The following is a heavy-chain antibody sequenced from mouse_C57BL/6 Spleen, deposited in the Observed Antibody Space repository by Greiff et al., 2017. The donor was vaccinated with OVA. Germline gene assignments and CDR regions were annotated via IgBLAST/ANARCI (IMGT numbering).Heavy chain of an antibody. CDR2: ILPGSGST. J-gene: IGHJ4*01. CDR3: ARIDMGDYYAMDY. CDR1: GYTFTGYW. V-gene: IGHV1-9*01. D-gene: IGHD1-1*02. Sequence: QVQLKESGAELMKPGASVKLSCKATGYTFTGYWIEWVKQRPGHGLEWIGEILPGSGSTNYTEKFKGKATFTADTSSNTAYMQLSSLTTEDSAIYYCARIDMGDYYAMDYWGQGTSVTVSS.